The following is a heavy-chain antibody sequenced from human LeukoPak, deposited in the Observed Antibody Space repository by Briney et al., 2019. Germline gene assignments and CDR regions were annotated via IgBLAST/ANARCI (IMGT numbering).Heavy chain of an antibody. Sequence: GGSLRLSCTASGFILSTHGMHWVRQAPGKGLEWVAGMWYDGSREDYADSVKGRFTISRDNSKNTLYLQMNSLRAEDTAVYYCAKDHSRRGYSYGPHLQHWGQGTLVTVSS. V-gene: IGHV3-33*06. D-gene: IGHD5-18*01. J-gene: IGHJ1*01. CDR1: GFILSTHG. CDR2: MWYDGSRE. CDR3: AKDHSRRGYSYGPHLQH.